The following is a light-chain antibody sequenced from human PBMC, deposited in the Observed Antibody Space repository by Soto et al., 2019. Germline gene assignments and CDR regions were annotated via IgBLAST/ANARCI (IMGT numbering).Light chain of an antibody. CDR2: DVN. J-gene: IGLJ2*01. CDR3: TSWTTSTTMI. CDR1: RSDLGAYNF. Sequence: QSALTQPASVSGSPGQSITLSCTGTRSDLGAYNFVSWYQQHPGEVPKLILYDVNVRPSGVSNRFSGSKSGNTASLTISGLQAEDEADYYCTSWTTSTTMIFGGGTKLTVL. V-gene: IGLV2-14*03.